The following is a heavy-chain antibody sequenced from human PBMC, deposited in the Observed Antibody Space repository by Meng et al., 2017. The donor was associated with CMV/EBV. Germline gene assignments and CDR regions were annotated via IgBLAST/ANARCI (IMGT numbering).Heavy chain of an antibody. CDR3: ARNIAARTYYYYYYGMDV. D-gene: IGHD6-6*01. CDR2: IRYDGSNK. V-gene: IGHV3-30*02. Sequence: GESLKISCAASGFTFSSYGMHWVRQAPGKGLEWVAFIRYDGSNKYYADSVKGRFTISRDNSKNTLYLQMNSLRAEDTAVYYCARNIAARTYYYYYYGMDVWGQGTTVTVSS. J-gene: IGHJ6*02. CDR1: GFTFSSYG.